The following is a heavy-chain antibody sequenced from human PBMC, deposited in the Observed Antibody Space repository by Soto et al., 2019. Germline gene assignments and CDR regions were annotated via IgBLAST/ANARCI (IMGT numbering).Heavy chain of an antibody. V-gene: IGHV4-31*03. D-gene: IGHD3-10*01. J-gene: IGHJ4*02. CDR1: GGSISSGGYY. CDR3: AREGSGSYYKFDY. Sequence: SETLSLTCTVSGGSISSGGYYWSWIRQHPGKGLEWIGYIYYSGGTYYNPSLKSRVTISVDTSKNQFSLKLSSVTAADTAVYYCAREGSGSYYKFDYWGQGTLVTVSS. CDR2: IYYSGGT.